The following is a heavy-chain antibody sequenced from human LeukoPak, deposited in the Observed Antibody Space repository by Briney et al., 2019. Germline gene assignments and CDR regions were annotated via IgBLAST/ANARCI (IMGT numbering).Heavy chain of an antibody. CDR1: GGSISSGSYY. V-gene: IGHV4-61*02. CDR3: AREANPIFGVVSNYHFDY. D-gene: IGHD3-3*01. CDR2: IYTSGST. J-gene: IGHJ4*02. Sequence: PSETLSLTCTVSGGSISSGSYYWSWIRQPAGKGLEWIGRIYTSGSTNYNPSLKSRVTISVDTSKNQFSLKLSSVTAADTAVYYCAREANPIFGVVSNYHFDYWGQGTLVTVSS.